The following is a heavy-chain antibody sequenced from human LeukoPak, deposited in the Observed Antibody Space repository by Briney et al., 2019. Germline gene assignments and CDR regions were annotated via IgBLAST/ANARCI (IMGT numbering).Heavy chain of an antibody. J-gene: IGHJ4*02. CDR3: ARFYYCSGIHFDY. CDR1: GYTFTRYD. D-gene: IGHD3-10*01. Sequence: ASLKVSRKASGYTFTRYDITWVRQATGQGREWRGCMNTNSGKTGYVQKFHGRVTITRKTTISTAYMELGSLRSEGTAVYYGARFYYCSGIHFDYWGQGTLVTVSS. CDR2: MNTNSGKT. V-gene: IGHV1-8*03.